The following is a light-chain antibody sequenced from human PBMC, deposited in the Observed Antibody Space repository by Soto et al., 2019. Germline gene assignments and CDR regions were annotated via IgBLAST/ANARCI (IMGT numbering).Light chain of an antibody. J-gene: IGKJ4*02. Sequence: ELVLTQSPSTLSLSPGEGATLSCRASQSVISNYLACYHQKPGQAPRLLINGASSRATGIPDRFRGSGSGTDFSLTISRLEPEDFAVYYCQQYGSSPRTFGGGTRWIS. CDR1: QSVISNY. V-gene: IGKV3-20*01. CDR3: QQYGSSPRT. CDR2: GAS.